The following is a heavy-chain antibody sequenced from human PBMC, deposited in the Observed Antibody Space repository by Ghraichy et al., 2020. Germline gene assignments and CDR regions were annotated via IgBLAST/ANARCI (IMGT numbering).Heavy chain of an antibody. J-gene: IGHJ4*02. Sequence: GGSLRLSCAASGFTFSSYGMNWVRQAPGKGLEWISYITGSSSTTYFSDSVRGRFTISRDNAKNSLYLQMNSLRDEDTAVYYCARPSCNDSSVFDHWGQGTVVTVSA. V-gene: IGHV3-48*02. D-gene: IGHD1-1*01. CDR1: GFTFSSYG. CDR2: ITGSSSTT. CDR3: ARPSCNDSSVFDH.